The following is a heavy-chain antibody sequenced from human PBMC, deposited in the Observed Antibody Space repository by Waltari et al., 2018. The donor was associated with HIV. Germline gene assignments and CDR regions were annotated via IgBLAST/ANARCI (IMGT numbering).Heavy chain of an antibody. CDR3: ARYYYDSSGRAFDI. D-gene: IGHD3-22*01. CDR1: GGSISSGGYS. V-gene: IGHV4-30-2*01. Sequence: QLQLQESGSGLVKPSQTLSLTCAVSGGSISSGGYSWRWIRQPPGKGLAWIGYIDNSSSTYYNPSLKSQVTIAVDRSNSQFSLKLSSVTAADTAVYYCARYYYDSSGRAFDIWGQGTMGTVSS. J-gene: IGHJ3*02. CDR2: IDNSSST.